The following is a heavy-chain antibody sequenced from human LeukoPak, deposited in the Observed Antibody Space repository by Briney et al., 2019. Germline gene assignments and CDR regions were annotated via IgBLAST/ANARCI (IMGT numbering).Heavy chain of an antibody. CDR1: GFTFSSYE. V-gene: IGHV3-48*03. Sequence: PGGSLRLSCAASGFTFSSYEMNWVRQAPGEGLEWVSYISSSGSTIYYADSVKGRFTISRDNAKNSLYLQMNSLRAEDTAVYYCAREERLLWFGELYWVFDYWGQGTLVTVSS. J-gene: IGHJ4*02. D-gene: IGHD3-10*01. CDR3: AREERLLWFGELYWVFDY. CDR2: ISSSGSTI.